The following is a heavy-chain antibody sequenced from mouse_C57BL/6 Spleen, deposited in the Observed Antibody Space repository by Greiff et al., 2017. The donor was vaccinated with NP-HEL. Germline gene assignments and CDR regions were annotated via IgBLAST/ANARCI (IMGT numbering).Heavy chain of an antibody. D-gene: IGHD1-1*01. CDR3: ARHYYYGSSPGDCDV. CDR2: IHPNSGST. CDR1: GYTFTSYW. V-gene: IGHV1-64*01. Sequence: QVQLQQPGAELVKPGASVKLSCKASGYTFTSYWMHWVKQRPGQGLEWIGMIHPNSGSTNYNEKFKSKATLTVDKSSSTAYMQLSSLTSEDSAVYYCARHYYYGSSPGDCDVWGTGTTVTVSS. J-gene: IGHJ1*03.